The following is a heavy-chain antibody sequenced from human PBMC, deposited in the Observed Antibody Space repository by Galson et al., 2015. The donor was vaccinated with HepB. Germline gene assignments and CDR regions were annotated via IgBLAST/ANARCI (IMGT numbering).Heavy chain of an antibody. CDR1: GDSVSSTNAA. J-gene: IGHJ6*02. V-gene: IGHV6-1*01. CDR3: ARDRWPQGYGVDV. D-gene: IGHD4-23*01. CDR2: IYYRSKWGY. Sequence: CAISGDSVSSTNAAWSWIRQSPSRGLEWLGRIYYRSKWGYDYAESVKSRITINSDTSKNQFSLQLNSVTPEDTAVYYCARDRWPQGYGVDVWGQGTTVTVSS.